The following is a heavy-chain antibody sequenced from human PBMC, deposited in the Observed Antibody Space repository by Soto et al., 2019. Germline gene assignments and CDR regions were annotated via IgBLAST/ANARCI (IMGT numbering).Heavy chain of an antibody. V-gene: IGHV1-69*13. J-gene: IGHJ6*02. CDR3: ASNVVTAIPDYYYYGMDV. D-gene: IGHD2-21*02. CDR1: GCTFSSYA. Sequence: SVKVSCKASGCTFSSYAISCVRQAPGQVLEWMGGIIPTFGTANYAQKFQGRVTITADESTSTAYMELSSLRSEDTAVYYCASNVVTAIPDYYYYGMDVWGQGTTVTVSS. CDR2: IIPTFGTA.